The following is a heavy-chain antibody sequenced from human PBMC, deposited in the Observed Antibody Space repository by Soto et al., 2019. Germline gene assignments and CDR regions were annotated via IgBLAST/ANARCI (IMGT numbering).Heavy chain of an antibody. D-gene: IGHD3-9*01. CDR2: IKSKIHGGTT. CDR1: GFTFGNAW. J-gene: IGHJ4*02. Sequence: EVHLVESGGGLVKPGGSLRLSCAASGFTFGNAWMNWFRQAPGKGLEWVGRIKSKIHGGTTDYAAPVRGRFTISRDDSKNTLFLQMNSRKTEDAAVYYCTTVHFDVLTGSFDYWGQGTLVTVSS. V-gene: IGHV3-15*07. CDR3: TTVHFDVLTGSFDY.